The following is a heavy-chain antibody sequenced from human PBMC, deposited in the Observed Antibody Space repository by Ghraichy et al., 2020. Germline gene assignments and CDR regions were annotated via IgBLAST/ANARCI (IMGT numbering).Heavy chain of an antibody. CDR3: ARGKGYSSGWSIHYYFDY. D-gene: IGHD6-19*01. CDR2: ISAYNGNT. J-gene: IGHJ4*02. CDR1: GYTFTSYG. Sequence: ASVKVSCKASGYTFTSYGISWVRQAPGQGLEWMGWISAYNGNTNYAQKLQGRVTMTTDTSTSTAYMELRSLRSDDTAVYYCARGKGYSSGWSIHYYFDYWGQGTLVTVSS. V-gene: IGHV1-18*01.